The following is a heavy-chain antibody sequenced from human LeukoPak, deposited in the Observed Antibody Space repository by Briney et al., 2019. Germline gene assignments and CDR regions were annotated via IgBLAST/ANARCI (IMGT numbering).Heavy chain of an antibody. CDR1: GDSSNTYY. CDR2: VHSSGST. CDR3: ARPGQSAWWVYFNY. D-gene: IGHD2-15*01. Sequence: SETLSLTCTVSGDSSNTYYWTWLRQPPGKGLEWIGYVHSSGSTNYNPSLKSRVTMPVDTSKNQFSLSLSSVTAADTAVYYCARPGQSAWWVYFNYWGQGILVTVSS. V-gene: IGHV4-4*09. J-gene: IGHJ4*02.